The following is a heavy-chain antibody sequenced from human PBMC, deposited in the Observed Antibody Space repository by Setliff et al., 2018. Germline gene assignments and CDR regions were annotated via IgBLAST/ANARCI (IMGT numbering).Heavy chain of an antibody. D-gene: IGHD3-22*01. CDR1: GYTFTSHY. CDR3: ARDVFPYHYEGASDI. V-gene: IGHV1-46*01. J-gene: IGHJ3*02. CDR2: INPSSGRT. Sequence: ASVKVSCKASGYTFTSHYMHWVRQAPGLGLEWMGTINPSSGRTSYAQKFQGRVTMTRDTSTSTVYMDMSSLRSEDTAVYYCARDVFPYHYEGASDIWGHGQWSPSPQ.